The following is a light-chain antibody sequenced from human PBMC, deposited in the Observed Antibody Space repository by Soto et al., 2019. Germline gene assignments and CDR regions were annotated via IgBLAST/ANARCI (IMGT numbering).Light chain of an antibody. CDR2: DAS. Sequence: EIVLTQSPATLSLSPGERATLSCRASQSVSSYLAWYQQKPGQAPRLLIYDASNRATGIPARFSGSGSGTDFTLTISSLQPDDFATYYCQQYNSHSPWTFGQGTKVDIK. CDR1: QSVSSY. CDR3: QQYNSHSPWT. J-gene: IGKJ1*01. V-gene: IGKV3-11*01.